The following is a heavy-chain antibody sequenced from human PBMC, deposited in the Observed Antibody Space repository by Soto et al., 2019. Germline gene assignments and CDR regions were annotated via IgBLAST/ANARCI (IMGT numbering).Heavy chain of an antibody. J-gene: IGHJ3*02. CDR1: GYIFTIYG. CDR3: ARVMAVQAFDI. D-gene: IGHD4-17*01. Sequence: GGSVKVSCKASGYIFTIYGIHGVRQAPGQGREWVGWINAGTGQVKYSRKFQGRVPITRDTSASTAYMELSSLKSEDTAVYYCARVMAVQAFDIWGQGTKVTVSS. V-gene: IGHV1-3*01. CDR2: INAGTGQV.